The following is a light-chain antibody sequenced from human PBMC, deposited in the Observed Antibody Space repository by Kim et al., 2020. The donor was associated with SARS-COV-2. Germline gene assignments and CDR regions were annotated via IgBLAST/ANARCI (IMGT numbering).Light chain of an antibody. J-gene: IGLJ2*01. CDR2: EVF. CDR3: SSYAGNTLVI. Sequence: GQAVTIPCTGTSSDVVDYNHGSWYQQHPGKAPKLLIYEVFKRPSGVPGRFSGSKSGNTASLTVSGLQADDEADYFCSSYAGNTLVIFGGGTQLTVL. CDR1: SSDVVDYNH. V-gene: IGLV2-8*01.